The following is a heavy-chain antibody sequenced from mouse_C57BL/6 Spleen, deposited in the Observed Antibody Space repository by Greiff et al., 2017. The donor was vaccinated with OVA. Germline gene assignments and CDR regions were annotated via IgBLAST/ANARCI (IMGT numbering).Heavy chain of an antibody. V-gene: IGHV5-9-1*02. Sequence: EVKLVESGEGLVKPGGSLKLSCAASGFTFSSYAMSWVRQTPEKRLEWVAYISSGGDYIYYADTVKGRFTISRDNARNTLYLQMSSLKSEDTAMYYCTREGYGSSPAWFAYWGQGTLVTVSA. CDR2: ISSGGDYI. CDR1: GFTFSSYA. D-gene: IGHD1-1*01. CDR3: TREGYGSSPAWFAY. J-gene: IGHJ3*01.